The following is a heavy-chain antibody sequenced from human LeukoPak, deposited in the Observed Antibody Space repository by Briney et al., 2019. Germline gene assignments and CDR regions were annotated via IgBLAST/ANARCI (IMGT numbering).Heavy chain of an antibody. J-gene: IGHJ4*02. Sequence: SETLSLTCTVSGGSISSSSYYWGWIRQPPGKGLEWIATIYYSGSTYYNPSLKSRVTISVDTSKDEFSLKLSSVTAADTAVYYCARDGSLSGSYFDYWGQGTLVTASS. CDR2: IYYSGST. CDR3: ARDGSLSGSYFDY. D-gene: IGHD1-26*01. V-gene: IGHV4-39*07. CDR1: GGSISSSSYY.